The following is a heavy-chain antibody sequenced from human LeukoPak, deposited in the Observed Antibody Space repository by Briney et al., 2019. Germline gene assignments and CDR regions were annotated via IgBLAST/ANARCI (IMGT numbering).Heavy chain of an antibody. J-gene: IGHJ4*02. Sequence: GGSLRLSCAASGFTFSSYSMNWVRQAPGKGLEWVSSISSSSSYIYYADSVKGRFTISRDNAKNLLYLQMNSLRAEDTAVYYCARDPSEWEMVSWGQGTLVTVSS. V-gene: IGHV3-21*01. CDR3: ARDPSEWEMVS. D-gene: IGHD1-26*01. CDR1: GFTFSSYS. CDR2: ISSSSSYI.